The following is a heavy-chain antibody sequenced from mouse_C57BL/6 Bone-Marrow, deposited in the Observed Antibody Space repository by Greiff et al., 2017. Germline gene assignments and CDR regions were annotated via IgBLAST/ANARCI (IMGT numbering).Heavy chain of an antibody. D-gene: IGHD3-2*02. J-gene: IGHJ4*01. CDR2: ISNGGGST. CDR1: GFTFSDYY. V-gene: IGHV5-12*01. Sequence: EVMLVESGGGLVQPGGSLKLSCAASGFTFSDYYMYWVRQTPGKRLEWVAYISNGGGSTYYPDTVKGRFTISRDNAKNTLYLQMSRLKSVDTDMYYCSRQGYYYAMDYWGQGTSGTVSS. CDR3: SRQGYYYAMDY.